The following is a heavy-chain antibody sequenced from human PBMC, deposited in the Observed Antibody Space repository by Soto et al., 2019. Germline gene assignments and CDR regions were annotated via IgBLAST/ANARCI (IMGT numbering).Heavy chain of an antibody. J-gene: IGHJ6*02. V-gene: IGHV1-58*01. CDR1: GFTFTSSA. Sequence: GASVKVSCKASGFTFTSSAVQWVRQARGQRLEWIGWIVVGSGNTNYAQKFQERVTITRDMSTSTAYMELSSLRSEDTAVYYCAADPASHYYGSGSYSPSNYYYYGIDVWGQGTTVTVSS. CDR3: AADPASHYYGSGSYSPSNYYYYGIDV. D-gene: IGHD3-10*01. CDR2: IVVGSGNT.